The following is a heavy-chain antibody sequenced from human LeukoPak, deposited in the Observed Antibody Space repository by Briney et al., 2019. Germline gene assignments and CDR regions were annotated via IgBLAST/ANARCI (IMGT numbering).Heavy chain of an antibody. V-gene: IGHV3-30*18. CDR2: ISYDGSNK. CDR3: AKGGGTYYYDPGPDY. D-gene: IGHD3-22*01. J-gene: IGHJ4*02. Sequence: GGSLRLSCAASGFTFSSYGMHWVRQAPGKGLEWVAVISYDGSNKYYADSVKGPFTISRDNSKNTLYLQMNSLRAEDTAVYYCAKGGGTYYYDPGPDYWGQGTLVTVSS. CDR1: GFTFSSYG.